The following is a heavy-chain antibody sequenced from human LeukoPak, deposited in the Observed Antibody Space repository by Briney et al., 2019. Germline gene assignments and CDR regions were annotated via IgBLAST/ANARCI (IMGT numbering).Heavy chain of an antibody. J-gene: IGHJ4*02. CDR2: ISYDGSNK. V-gene: IGHV3-30*04. CDR1: GFTFSNNA. CDR3: ARDLHYYGSGSYPDY. D-gene: IGHD3-10*01. Sequence: PGGSLRLSCAASGFTFSNNAMHWVRQAPGKGLEWVAVISYDGSNKYYADSVKGRFTISRDNSKNTLYLQMNSLRAEDTAVYYCARDLHYYGSGSYPDYWGQGTLVTVSS.